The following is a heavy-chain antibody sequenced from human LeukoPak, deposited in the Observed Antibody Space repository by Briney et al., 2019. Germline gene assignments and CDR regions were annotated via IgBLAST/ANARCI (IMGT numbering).Heavy chain of an antibody. Sequence: PGGSLRLSCAASGFTFSSYAMSWVRQAPGKGLEGVSALSGSGGRTYYADSAKGGFTISRDNSTNTLFLQMNSLRAEHTAIYHCAKNPLAYYDSSGYIIDYWGQGTLVTVSS. CDR1: GFTFSSYA. CDR3: AKNPLAYYDSSGYIIDY. D-gene: IGHD3-22*01. V-gene: IGHV3-23*01. CDR2: LSGSGGRT. J-gene: IGHJ4*02.